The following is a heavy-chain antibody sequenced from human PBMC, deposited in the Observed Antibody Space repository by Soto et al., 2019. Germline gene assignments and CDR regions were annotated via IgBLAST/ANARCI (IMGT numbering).Heavy chain of an antibody. Sequence: VQLLESGGGLIQPGGSLRLSCAASGFTFSYGIHWLRQAPGKRLERVAYISYDSSNKFYGDSVKGRCTISRDNSKNTQFLQMHSLRAEDTAVYYCANLVIGYCSGNTGDDYWGQGTLVAVSS. CDR2: ISYDSSNK. J-gene: IGHJ4*02. D-gene: IGHD2-15*01. CDR1: GFTFSYG. V-gene: IGHV3-30*18. CDR3: ANLVIGYCSGNTGDDY.